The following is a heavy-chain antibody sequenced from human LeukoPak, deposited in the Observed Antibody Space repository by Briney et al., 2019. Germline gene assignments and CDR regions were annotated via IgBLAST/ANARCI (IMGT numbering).Heavy chain of an antibody. D-gene: IGHD3-10*01. V-gene: IGHV3-23*01. CDR2: ISGSGGST. CDR1: GFTFSSYA. J-gene: IGHJ4*02. CDR3: ARDPSYYGSGSYLGY. Sequence: GGSLRLSCAASGFTFSSYAMSWVRQAPGKGLEWVSAISGSGGSTYYADSVKGRFTISRDNSKNTLYLQMNSLRAEDTAVYYCARDPSYYGSGSYLGYWGQGTLVTVSS.